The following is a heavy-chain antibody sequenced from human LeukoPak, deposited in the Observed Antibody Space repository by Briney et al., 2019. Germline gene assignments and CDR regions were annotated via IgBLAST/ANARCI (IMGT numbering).Heavy chain of an antibody. D-gene: IGHD3-3*01. V-gene: IGHV1-69*05. Sequence: GASVKVSCKASGGTFSSYAISWVRQAPGQGLEWMGRIIPIFGTANYAQKFQGRVTITTDESTSTAYMELSSLRSEDTAVYYCAAAPTRITIFGVDYDAFDIWGQGTMVTVSS. CDR3: AAAPTRITIFGVDYDAFDI. CDR1: GGTFSSYA. CDR2: IIPIFGTA. J-gene: IGHJ3*02.